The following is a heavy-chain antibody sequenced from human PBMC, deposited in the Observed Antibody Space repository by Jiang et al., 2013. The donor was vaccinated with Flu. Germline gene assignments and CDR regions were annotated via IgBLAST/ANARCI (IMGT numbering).Heavy chain of an antibody. CDR2: IYYSAST. V-gene: IGHV4-39*01. J-gene: IGHJ5*02. CDR3: ARLYSSGFVGLNRFDP. D-gene: IGHD6-19*01. CDR1: GASISSNIYY. Sequence: GLLKPSETLSLTCTVSGASISSNIYYWGWIRQPPGKGLEWIGNIYYSASTYYNPSLRGRVTISGDTSKNQVSLKLSSVTAADTAVYYCARLYSSGFVGLNRFDPWGQGTLVTVSS.